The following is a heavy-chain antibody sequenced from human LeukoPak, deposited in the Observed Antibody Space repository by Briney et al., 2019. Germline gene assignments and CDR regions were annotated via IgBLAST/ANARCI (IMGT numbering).Heavy chain of an antibody. CDR1: GYTFTSYD. Sequence: ASVKVSCKASGYTFTSYDINWVRQATGQGLEWMGWMNPNSGNTDHAQKLQGRDTMTRNTSIRTPYMELSSLRSEDTAVYYCARGKKGSGWYGGAVYWGQGTLVTVSS. CDR3: ARGKKGSGWYGGAVY. J-gene: IGHJ4*02. CDR2: MNPNSGNT. V-gene: IGHV1-8*01. D-gene: IGHD6-19*01.